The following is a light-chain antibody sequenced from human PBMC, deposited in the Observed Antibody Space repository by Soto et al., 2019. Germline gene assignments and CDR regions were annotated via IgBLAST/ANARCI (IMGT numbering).Light chain of an antibody. J-gene: IGLJ2*01. CDR2: DVS. Sequence: QSVLTQPASVSGSPGQSITISCTGTSSDGGGYKYVSWYRQDPGKAPKLMIYDVSNRPSGVSNRFSGSKSGYTASLTISGLLAEDEADYYCSSYTSSSVVFGGGTKLTVL. CDR3: SSYTSSSVV. V-gene: IGLV2-14*03. CDR1: SSDGGGYKY.